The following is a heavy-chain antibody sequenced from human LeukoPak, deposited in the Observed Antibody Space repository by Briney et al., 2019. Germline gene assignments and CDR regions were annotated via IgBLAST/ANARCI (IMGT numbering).Heavy chain of an antibody. J-gene: IGHJ4*02. CDR1: GGTFSSYA. V-gene: IGHV1-3*03. D-gene: IGHD6-25*01. Sequence: ASVTVSCKASGGTFSSYAISWVRQAPGQRLEWMGWINAGNGNTKYSQEFQGRVTITRDTSASTAYMELSSLRSEDMAVYYCARGPATAYFDYWGQGTLVTVSS. CDR3: ARGPATAYFDY. CDR2: INAGNGNT.